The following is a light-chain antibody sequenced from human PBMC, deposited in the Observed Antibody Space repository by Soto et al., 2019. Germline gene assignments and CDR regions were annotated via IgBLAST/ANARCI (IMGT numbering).Light chain of an antibody. Sequence: ELVLTQSPGTLSLSPGERATLSCRASQSVRSIYLAWYQQKLGQAPRLLIYGVSNRATGIPDRFSGSGSGTDFTLTTSRLEAEDFAVYYCQQYGTSPRTFGEGTKVEIK. J-gene: IGKJ1*01. CDR1: QSVRSIY. V-gene: IGKV3-20*01. CDR3: QQYGTSPRT. CDR2: GVS.